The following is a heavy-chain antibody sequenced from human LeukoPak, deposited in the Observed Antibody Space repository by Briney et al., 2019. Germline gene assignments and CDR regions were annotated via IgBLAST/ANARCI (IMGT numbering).Heavy chain of an antibody. CDR2: IYTSGST. Sequence: SETLSLTCTVSGGSISSYYWSWIRQPPGKGLEWIGYIYTSGSTNSNPSLKSRVTMSVDTSKNQFSLKLSFVTAADTAVYYCARVETGYCSGGSCYSDWFDPWGQGTLVTVSS. V-gene: IGHV4-4*08. CDR1: GGSISSYY. J-gene: IGHJ5*02. D-gene: IGHD2-15*01. CDR3: ARVETGYCSGGSCYSDWFDP.